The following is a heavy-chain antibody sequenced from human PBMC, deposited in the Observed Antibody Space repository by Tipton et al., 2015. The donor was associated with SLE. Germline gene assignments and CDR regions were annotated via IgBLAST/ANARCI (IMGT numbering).Heavy chain of an antibody. CDR1: GYTFTNYG. D-gene: IGHD2-8*02. CDR3: ARECSGTGCLDY. V-gene: IGHV1-18*01. Sequence: QLVQSGVEVRKPGASVKVSCKASGYTFTNYGISWVRQAPGQGLEWMGWISAKNGDTKSAQRFQDRVTMTTDTSTSTTYMELKSPTSDDTAIYYCARECSGTGCLDYWGQGTLVTVSS. J-gene: IGHJ4*02. CDR2: ISAKNGDT.